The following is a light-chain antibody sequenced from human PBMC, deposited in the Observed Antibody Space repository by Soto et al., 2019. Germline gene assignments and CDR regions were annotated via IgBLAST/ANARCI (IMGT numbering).Light chain of an antibody. CDR1: QSVSSY. CDR3: QQRFNWPRFT. V-gene: IGKV3-11*01. J-gene: IGKJ2*01. CDR2: DAS. Sequence: EIVLTQSPATLSLSPGERATLSCRASQSVSSYLAWYQQKPGQAPRLLIYDASNRVTGIPARFSGGGSGTDFSLTISSREPADFVVYYCQQRFNWPRFTFGQGTKLEIK.